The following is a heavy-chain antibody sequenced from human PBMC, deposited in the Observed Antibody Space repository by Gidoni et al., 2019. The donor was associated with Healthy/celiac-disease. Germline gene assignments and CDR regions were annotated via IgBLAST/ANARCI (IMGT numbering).Heavy chain of an antibody. CDR1: GGSISSYY. D-gene: IGHD3-22*01. CDR3: ARVSYDSSGYYDDY. CDR2: IYYSGRT. J-gene: IGHJ4*02. Sequence: QVQLQESGPGLVKPSETLSLTCTVSGGSISSYYWSWIRQPPGKGLEWIGYIYYSGRTNYNPSLKSRVTISVDTSKNQFSLKLSSVTAADTAVYYCARVSYDSSGYYDDYWGQGTLVTVSS. V-gene: IGHV4-59*01.